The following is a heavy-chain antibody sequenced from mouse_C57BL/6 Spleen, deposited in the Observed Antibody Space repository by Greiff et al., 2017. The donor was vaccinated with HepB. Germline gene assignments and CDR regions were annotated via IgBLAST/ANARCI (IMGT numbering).Heavy chain of an antibody. J-gene: IGHJ2*01. D-gene: IGHD2-4*01. Sequence: QVQLKQSGAELVKPGASVKISCKASGYAFSSYWMNWVKQRPGKGLEWIGQIYPGDGDTNYNGKFKGKATLTADKSSSTAYMQLSSLTSEDSAVYFCAREGGYDYDDFDYWGQGTTLTVSS. V-gene: IGHV1-80*01. CDR2: IYPGDGDT. CDR3: AREGGYDYDDFDY. CDR1: GYAFSSYW.